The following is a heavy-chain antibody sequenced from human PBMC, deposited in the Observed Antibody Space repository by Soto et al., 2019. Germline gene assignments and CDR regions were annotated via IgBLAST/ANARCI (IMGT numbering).Heavy chain of an antibody. CDR3: ASLTEGGYSGYDSDFDY. J-gene: IGHJ4*02. V-gene: IGHV1-69*13. Sequence: SVKVSCKASGGTFSSYAISWVRQAPGQGLEWMGGIIPIFGTANYAQKFQGRVTITEDESTSTAYMELSSLRSEDTAVYYCASLTEGGYSGYDSDFDYWGQGTLVTVSS. CDR1: GGTFSSYA. CDR2: IIPIFGTA. D-gene: IGHD5-12*01.